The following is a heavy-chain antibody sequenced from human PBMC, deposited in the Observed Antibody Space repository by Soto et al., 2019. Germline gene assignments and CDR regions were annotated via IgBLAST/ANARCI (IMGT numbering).Heavy chain of an antibody. Sequence: QVQLVQSGAEVKKPGSSVKVSCKASGGTFSSYTIXXVRQAPGQGLEWMGRIIPIXGIANYAQKFQGRVXXXXXXXXXXXXXXXXXXXXXXXXXXXXXXXXXXXXXXXWGXGTLVTVSS. CDR2: IIPIXGIA. J-gene: IGHJ4*01. V-gene: IGHV1-69*02. CDR1: GGTFSSYT. CDR3: XXXXXXXXXXX.